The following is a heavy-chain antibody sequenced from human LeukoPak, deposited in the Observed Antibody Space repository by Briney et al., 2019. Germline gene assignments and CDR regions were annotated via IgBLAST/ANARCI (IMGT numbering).Heavy chain of an antibody. D-gene: IGHD3-22*01. V-gene: IGHV3-23*01. CDR1: GFTFSSYA. J-gene: IGHJ3*02. CDR3: AKRYYDSSGYQPTPDAFDI. CDR2: ISGSGGST. Sequence: GGSLRLSCAASGFTFSSYAMSWVRQAPGKGLEWVSAISGSGGSTYYADSVKGRFTISRDNSKNTLYLQMNSLRAEDTAVYYCAKRYYDSSGYQPTPDAFDIWGQGTMVTVS.